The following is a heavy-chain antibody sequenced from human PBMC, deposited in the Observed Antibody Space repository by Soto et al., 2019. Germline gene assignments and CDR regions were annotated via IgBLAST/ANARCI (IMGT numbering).Heavy chain of an antibody. CDR1: GDSISTYY. D-gene: IGHD4-17*01. V-gene: IGHV4-59*01. CDR2: IYYSGST. J-gene: IGHJ3*02. Sequence: QVQLQESGPGLVKPSETLSLTCTVSGDSISTYYWSWIRQPPGKGLEWIGYIYYSGSTNYNPSLKRRVSISLDPSKNQFPLKLTSVTAADTAVYYCARGATVTKYAFDIWGQGTMVTVSS. CDR3: ARGATVTKYAFDI.